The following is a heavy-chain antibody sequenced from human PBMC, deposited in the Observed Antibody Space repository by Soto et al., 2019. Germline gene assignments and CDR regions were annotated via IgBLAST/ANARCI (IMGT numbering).Heavy chain of an antibody. Sequence: GASVKVSCKASGYTFTSYGISWVRQAPGQGLEWMGWISAYNGNTNYAQKLQGRVTMTTDTSTSTAYMEMRSLRSDDTAVYYCARDLLPYYYYYMDVWGKGTTVTVSS. CDR2: ISAYNGNT. D-gene: IGHD2-15*01. CDR1: GYTFTSYG. J-gene: IGHJ6*03. CDR3: ARDLLPYYYYYMDV. V-gene: IGHV1-18*01.